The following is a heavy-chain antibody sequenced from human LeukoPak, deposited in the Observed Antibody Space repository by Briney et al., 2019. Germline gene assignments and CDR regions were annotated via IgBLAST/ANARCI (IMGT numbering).Heavy chain of an antibody. CDR1: GFTFSDYA. V-gene: IGHV3-33*01. J-gene: IGHJ5*02. Sequence: PGGSLRLSCAASGFTFSDYAMHWVRQVPGKGLEWVAVIWYDGSNKYHADSVKGRFTISRDNSKNTLYLEMNSLKAEDTAVYYCAREGKAAGTSGWIDPWGQGTLVTVSS. CDR2: IWYDGSNK. D-gene: IGHD6-13*01. CDR3: AREGKAAGTSGWIDP.